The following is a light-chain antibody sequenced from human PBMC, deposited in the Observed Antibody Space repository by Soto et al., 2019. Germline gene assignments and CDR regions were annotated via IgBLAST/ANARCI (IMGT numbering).Light chain of an antibody. CDR2: SAS. J-gene: IGKJ3*01. CDR1: QSISSY. Sequence: DIPMTQSPSSLSASVGDRVTITCRTSQSISSYLNWYQQKPGKTPKLLIFSASTLQSGVPSRFSGSGSGTDFTLTISSMQPEDFATYYCQQSYITPPVTFGPGTKVEIK. V-gene: IGKV1-39*01. CDR3: QQSYITPPVT.